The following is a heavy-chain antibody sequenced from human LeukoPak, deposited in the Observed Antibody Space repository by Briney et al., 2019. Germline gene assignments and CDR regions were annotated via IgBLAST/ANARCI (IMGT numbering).Heavy chain of an antibody. Sequence: GGSLRLSCAASGFTFSSYAMHWVRQAPGKGLEWVAVISYDGSNKYYADSVKGRFTISRDNSKNTLYLQMNSLRAEDTAVYYCAKRPSTDRPLRTWGQGTLVTVSS. CDR2: ISYDGSNK. CDR1: GFTFSSYA. D-gene: IGHD4-17*01. V-gene: IGHV3-30-3*02. CDR3: AKRPSTDRPLRT. J-gene: IGHJ5*02.